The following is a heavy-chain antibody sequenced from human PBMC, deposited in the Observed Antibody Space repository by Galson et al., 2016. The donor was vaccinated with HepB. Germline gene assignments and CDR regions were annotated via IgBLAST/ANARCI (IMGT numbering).Heavy chain of an antibody. Sequence: RLSCAGSGFIFSSYWMSWVRQAPGKGLEWVANIKQEGSEKFYVDSLKGRLTISRDNAKNSLFLQMNTLRAEDTAVYYCARERRPQDFFRNDPFDIWGQGTMVTVSS. J-gene: IGHJ3*02. D-gene: IGHD2/OR15-2a*01. V-gene: IGHV3-7*01. CDR2: IKQEGSEK. CDR3: ARERRPQDFFRNDPFDI. CDR1: GFIFSSYW.